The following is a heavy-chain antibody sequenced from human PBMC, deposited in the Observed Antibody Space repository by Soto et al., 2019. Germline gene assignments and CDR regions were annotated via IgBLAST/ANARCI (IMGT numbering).Heavy chain of an antibody. CDR2: IIPIFGTA. D-gene: IGHD3-22*01. V-gene: IGHV1-69*01. CDR3: ARERDYYDNSGYVGAFDI. J-gene: IGHJ3*02. CDR1: GGTFSSYA. Sequence: QVQLVQSGAEVKKPGSSVKVSCKASGGTFSSYAISWVRQAPGQGLEWMGGIIPIFGTANYAQKFQGRVTITADESTSTAYMELSSLRSEDTAVYYCARERDYYDNSGYVGAFDIWGQGTMVTVSS.